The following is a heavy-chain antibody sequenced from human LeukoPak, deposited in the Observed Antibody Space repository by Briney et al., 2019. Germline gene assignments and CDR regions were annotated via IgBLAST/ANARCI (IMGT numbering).Heavy chain of an antibody. V-gene: IGHV1-18*01. CDR2: ISAYNGNT. J-gene: IGHJ4*02. CDR1: GYTFTSYG. CDR3: ARIPSATMIVVVSYFDY. Sequence: ASVKVSCKASGYTFTSYGISWVRQAPGQGLEWMGWISAYNGNTNYAQKLQGRVTMTTDTSTSTAYMELRSLRSDDTAVYYCARIPSATMIVVVSYFDYWGQGTLVTVSS. D-gene: IGHD3-22*01.